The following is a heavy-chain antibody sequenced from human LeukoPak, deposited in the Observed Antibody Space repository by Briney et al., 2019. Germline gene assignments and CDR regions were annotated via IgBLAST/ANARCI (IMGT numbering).Heavy chain of an antibody. Sequence: PGGSLRPSCAASGFTFSSYSMNWVRQAPGKGLEWVSYISSSSSTIYYADSVKGRFTISRDNSKNTLYLQMNSLRAEDTAVYYCAKVTLGGSFYFDYWGQGTLVTVSS. V-gene: IGHV3-48*01. J-gene: IGHJ4*02. CDR1: GFTFSSYS. D-gene: IGHD2-15*01. CDR3: AKVTLGGSFYFDY. CDR2: ISSSSSTI.